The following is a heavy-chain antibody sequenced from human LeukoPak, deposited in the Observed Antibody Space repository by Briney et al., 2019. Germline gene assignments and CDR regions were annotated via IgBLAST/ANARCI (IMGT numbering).Heavy chain of an antibody. CDR1: GFDFSSYS. Sequence: GGSLRLSCAASGFDFSSYSMNWVRQAPGKGLEWVSAISPWSDYIYYADSVKGRFTISRDNSKNTLYLQMNSLRTEDTAVYYCAKDRVSMVRGVYYYYYYMDVWGKGTTVTVSS. V-gene: IGHV3-21*01. CDR3: AKDRVSMVRGVYYYYYYMDV. J-gene: IGHJ6*03. D-gene: IGHD3-10*01. CDR2: ISPWSDYI.